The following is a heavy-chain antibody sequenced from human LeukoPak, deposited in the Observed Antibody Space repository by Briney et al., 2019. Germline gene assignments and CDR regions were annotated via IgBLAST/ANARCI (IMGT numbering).Heavy chain of an antibody. CDR2: ISSRGSPM. J-gene: IGHJ4*02. D-gene: IGHD5-12*01. CDR1: GFTFSSYE. Sequence: PGGSLRLSCAASGFTFSSYEMNWVRQAPGKGLEWVSYISSRGSPMYYADSVKGRFTISRDNAKNSLYLQMNSLRVEDTAVYYCAREGGHSGYDDFDYWGQGTLVTVSS. V-gene: IGHV3-48*03. CDR3: AREGGHSGYDDFDY.